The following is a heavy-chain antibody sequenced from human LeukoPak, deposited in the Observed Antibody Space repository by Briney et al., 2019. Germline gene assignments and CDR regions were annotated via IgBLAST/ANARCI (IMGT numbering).Heavy chain of an antibody. CDR2: ISGSGGST. Sequence: PGGSLRLSCAASGFTFSSYAMSWVRQAPGKGLEWVSAISGSGGSTYYADSVKGRFTISRDNSKNTLYLQMNSLRAEDTAVYYCAKDRGYCSSTSCYRRGVPDYWGQGTLVTVSS. CDR1: GFTFSSYA. D-gene: IGHD2-2*02. J-gene: IGHJ4*02. CDR3: AKDRGYCSSTSCYRRGVPDY. V-gene: IGHV3-23*01.